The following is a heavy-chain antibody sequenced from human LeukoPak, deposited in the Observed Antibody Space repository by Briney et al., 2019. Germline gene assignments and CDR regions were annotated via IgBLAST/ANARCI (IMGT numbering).Heavy chain of an antibody. CDR3: ATPKVRGVITTFDY. Sequence: GGSLRLSCAASGFTFSSYAMHWVRQAPGKGLEWVAVISYDGSNKYYADSVKGRFTISRDNSKNTLYLQMNSLRAEDTAVYYCATPKVRGVITTFDYWGQGTLVTVSS. CDR2: ISYDGSNK. CDR1: GFTFSSYA. V-gene: IGHV3-30-3*01. D-gene: IGHD3-10*01. J-gene: IGHJ4*02.